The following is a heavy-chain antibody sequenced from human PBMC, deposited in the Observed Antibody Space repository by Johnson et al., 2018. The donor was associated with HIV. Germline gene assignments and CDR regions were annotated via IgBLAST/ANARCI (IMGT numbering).Heavy chain of an antibody. V-gene: IGHV3-23*04. CDR2: ISGSGGST. J-gene: IGHJ3*02. Sequence: MLLVESGGGVVRPGGSLRLSCAASGFTFSSYAMSWVRQAPGKGLEWVSAISGSGGSTYYADSVKGRFTISRDNSKNTLYLQMNSLRAEDTALYYCAREGGSYKDDAFDIWGQGTVVTVSS. CDR1: GFTFSSYA. CDR3: AREGGSYKDDAFDI. D-gene: IGHD1-26*01.